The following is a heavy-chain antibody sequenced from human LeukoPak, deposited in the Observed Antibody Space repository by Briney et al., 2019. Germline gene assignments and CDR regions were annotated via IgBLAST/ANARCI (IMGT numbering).Heavy chain of an antibody. CDR1: GFTFSSYG. D-gene: IGHD1-1*01. V-gene: IGHV3-30*02. J-gene: IGHJ3*02. CDR2: IRYDGSNK. Sequence: GGSLRLSCAASGFTFSSYGMHWVRQAPGKGLEWVAFIRYDGSNKYYADSVKGRFTISRDNSKNTLYLQMNSLRAEDTAVYYCAKDTPGAWNAFDIWGQGTMVTVSS. CDR3: AKDTPGAWNAFDI.